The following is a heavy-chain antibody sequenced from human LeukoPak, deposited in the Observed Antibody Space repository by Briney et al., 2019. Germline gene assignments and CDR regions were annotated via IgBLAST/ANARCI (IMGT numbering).Heavy chain of an antibody. D-gene: IGHD6-13*01. CDR3: ARHFGSSWYQRWYFQP. CDR1: GGSFSGYY. Sequence: SETLSLTCAVYGGSFSGYYWSWIRQPPGKGLEWIGEINHSGSTNYNPSLKSGVTISVDTSKNQFSLKLSSVTAADTAVYYCARHFGSSWYQRWYFQPSGRGTLVTVSS. J-gene: IGHJ2*01. CDR2: INHSGST. V-gene: IGHV4-34*01.